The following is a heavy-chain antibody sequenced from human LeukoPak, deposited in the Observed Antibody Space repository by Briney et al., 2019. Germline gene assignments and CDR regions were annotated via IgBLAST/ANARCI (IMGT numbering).Heavy chain of an antibody. Sequence: SETLSLTCTVSGYSISSGYYWGWIRQPPGKGLEWIGSIYHSGSTNYNPSLKSRVTISVDKSKNQFSLKLSSVTAADTAVYYCARGNFPFVYFDSWGQGTLVTVSS. CDR3: ARGNFPFVYFDS. CDR1: GYSISSGYY. CDR2: IYHSGST. V-gene: IGHV4-38-2*02. D-gene: IGHD1-7*01. J-gene: IGHJ4*02.